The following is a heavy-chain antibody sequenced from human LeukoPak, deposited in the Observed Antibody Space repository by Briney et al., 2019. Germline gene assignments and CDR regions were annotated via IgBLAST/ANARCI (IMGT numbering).Heavy chain of an antibody. Sequence: VASVTVSFKSSGGTFISYAIRWVRQAPGQGREWMGGIIPIFGTANYAQKFQGRVTITADESTSTAYMELSRLRSDDTAVYYCARDTLHYYDSSGSLCYWGQGTLVTVS. CDR2: IIPIFGTA. V-gene: IGHV1-69*13. D-gene: IGHD3-22*01. CDR1: GGTFISYA. J-gene: IGHJ4*02. CDR3: ARDTLHYYDSSGSLCY.